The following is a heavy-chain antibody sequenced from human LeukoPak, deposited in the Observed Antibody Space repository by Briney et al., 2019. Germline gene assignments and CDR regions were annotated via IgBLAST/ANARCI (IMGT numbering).Heavy chain of an antibody. CDR3: AGEVDSSGWYGPVSYYYMDV. V-gene: IGHV3-7*01. Sequence: PGGSLRLSCAASGFTFSSYWMSWVRQAPGKGLEWVANIKQDGSEKYYVDSVKGRFTISRDNAKNSLYLQMNSLRAEDTAVYYCAGEVDSSGWYGPVSYYYMDVWGKGTTVTVSS. CDR1: GFTFSSYW. J-gene: IGHJ6*03. CDR2: IKQDGSEK. D-gene: IGHD6-19*01.